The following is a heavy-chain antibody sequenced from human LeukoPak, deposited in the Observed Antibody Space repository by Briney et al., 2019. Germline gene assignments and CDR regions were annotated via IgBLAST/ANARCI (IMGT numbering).Heavy chain of an antibody. CDR1: GGSFSGYY. Sequence: PETLSLTCAVYGGSFSGYYWSWIRQPPGKGLEWIGEINHSGSTNYNPSLKSRVTISVDTSKNQFSLKLSSVTAADTAVYYCARGRGFWSGYYLDYWGQGTLVTVSS. V-gene: IGHV4-34*01. D-gene: IGHD3-3*01. J-gene: IGHJ4*02. CDR2: INHSGST. CDR3: ARGRGFWSGYYLDY.